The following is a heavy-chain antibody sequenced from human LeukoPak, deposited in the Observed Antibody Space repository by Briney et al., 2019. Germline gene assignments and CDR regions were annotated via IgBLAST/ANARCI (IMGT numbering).Heavy chain of an antibody. CDR3: ARDDPSYSSGFDY. CDR1: GGSISSYY. J-gene: IGHJ4*02. Sequence: PSETLSLTCTVSGGSISSYYWSWIRQPPGKGLEWIGYIYYSGSTNYNPSPKSRVTISVDTSKNQFSLKLSSVTAADTAVYYCARDDPSYSSGFDYWGQGTLVTVSS. D-gene: IGHD6-19*01. CDR2: IYYSGST. V-gene: IGHV4-59*01.